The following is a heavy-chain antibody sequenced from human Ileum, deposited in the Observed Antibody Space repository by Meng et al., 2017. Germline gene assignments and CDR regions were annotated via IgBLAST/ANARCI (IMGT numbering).Heavy chain of an antibody. V-gene: IGHV4-61*01. D-gene: IGHD1-14*01. CDR2: TYYTGLT. J-gene: IGHJ4*02. CDR1: GPSVNFGLYF. CDR3: ARTYNTPFFDS. Sequence: QVDCQGPRPVLVRPSDTLSLACTVSGPSVNFGLYFWSAIRQAPGKTLECIGHTYYTGLTNYNPSLKSRVAISLDASKNQFSLKLNSVSAADSAVYFCARTYNTPFFDSWGQGTLVTVSS.